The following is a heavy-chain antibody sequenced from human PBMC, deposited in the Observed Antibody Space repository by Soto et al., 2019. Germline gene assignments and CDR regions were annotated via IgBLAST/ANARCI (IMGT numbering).Heavy chain of an antibody. CDR3: TRPGIAVAGYYYYYGMDV. CDR2: IRSKAYGGTT. V-gene: IGHV3-49*03. J-gene: IGHJ6*02. D-gene: IGHD6-19*01. Sequence: GGSLRLSCTASGFTLGDYAMSWFRQAPGKGLEWVGFIRSKAYGGTTEYAASVKGRFTVPRDDSKSIAYLQMNSLKTEDTAVYYCTRPGIAVAGYYYYYGMDVWGQGTTVTVSS. CDR1: GFTLGDYA.